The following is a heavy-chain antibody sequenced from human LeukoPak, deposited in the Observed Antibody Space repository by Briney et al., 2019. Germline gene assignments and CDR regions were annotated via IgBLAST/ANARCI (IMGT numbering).Heavy chain of an antibody. D-gene: IGHD3-22*01. Sequence: GGSLRLSCAASGFTFSGYGMHWVRQAPGKGLEWVALISYDGSNKYYADSVKGRFTISRDNAKNSLYLQMNSLRAEDTAVYYCARDYYDSSGYYFFDYWGQGTLVTVSS. CDR2: ISYDGSNK. CDR3: ARDYYDSSGYYFFDY. CDR1: GFTFSGYG. V-gene: IGHV3-30*03. J-gene: IGHJ4*02.